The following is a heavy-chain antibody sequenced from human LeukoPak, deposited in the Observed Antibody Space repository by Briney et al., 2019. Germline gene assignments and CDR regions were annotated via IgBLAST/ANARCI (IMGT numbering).Heavy chain of an antibody. CDR3: ARGSGITGTTGDY. CDR2: ISHSGST. CDR1: GGSFSGYY. Sequence: PSETLSLTCAVYGGSFSGYYWSWIRQPPGKGLEWIGEISHSGSTNYNPSLKSRVTISVDTSKNQFSLKLSSVTAADTAVYYCARGSGITGTTGDYWGQGTLVTVSS. V-gene: IGHV4-34*01. J-gene: IGHJ4*02. D-gene: IGHD1-20*01.